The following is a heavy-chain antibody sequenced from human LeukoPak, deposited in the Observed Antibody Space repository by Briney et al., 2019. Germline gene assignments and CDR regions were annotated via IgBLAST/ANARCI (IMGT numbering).Heavy chain of an antibody. D-gene: IGHD3-9*01. V-gene: IGHV4-59*01. CDR2: IYYSGST. Sequence: SETRSLTCTVSGGSISSYYWSWIRQPPGKGLEWIGYIYYSGSTNYNPSLKSRVTISVDTSKNQFSLKLSSVTAADTAVYYCARAVLRYFDGPAIDYWGQGTLVTVSS. CDR1: GGSISSYY. J-gene: IGHJ4*02. CDR3: ARAVLRYFDGPAIDY.